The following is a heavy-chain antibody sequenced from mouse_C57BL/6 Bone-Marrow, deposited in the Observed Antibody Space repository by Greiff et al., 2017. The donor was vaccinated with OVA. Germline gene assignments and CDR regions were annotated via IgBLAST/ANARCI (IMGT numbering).Heavy chain of an antibody. CDR1: GFSLTSYG. J-gene: IGHJ3*01. D-gene: IGHD1-2*01. CDR2: IWRGGST. CDR3: ARDYGPAWFAY. V-gene: IGHV2-2*01. Sequence: QVQLKQSGPGLVQPSQSLSITCTVSGFSLTSYGVHWVRQSPGKGLEWLGVIWRGGSTDYNAAFISRLSISKDNSKSQVFFKMNSLQADDTAIYYCARDYGPAWFAYWGQGTLVTVSA.